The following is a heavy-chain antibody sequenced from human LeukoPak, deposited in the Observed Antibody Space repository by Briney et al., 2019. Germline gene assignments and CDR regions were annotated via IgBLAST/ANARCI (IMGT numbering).Heavy chain of an antibody. D-gene: IGHD3-10*01. Sequence: ASVKVSCKASGYTFTGYYMHWVRQAPGQGLEWMGWSNPTSGGTNSAQKFQGRVTMTRDTSISTVYMELSRLRSDDPAVYYCGRGRSDRLWFGESIRNSYYYMDVWGKGTTVTSSS. V-gene: IGHV1-2*02. CDR3: GRGRSDRLWFGESIRNSYYYMDV. CDR1: GYTFTGYY. J-gene: IGHJ6*03. CDR2: SNPTSGGT.